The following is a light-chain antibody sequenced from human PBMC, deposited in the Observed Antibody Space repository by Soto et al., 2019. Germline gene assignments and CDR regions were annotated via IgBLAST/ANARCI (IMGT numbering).Light chain of an antibody. V-gene: IGLV3-21*04. Sequence: SYELTQPPSVSVAPGTTARITCGGDNIGSKSVHWYQQKPGQAPVLVIYYGSDRPSGIPERFSGSNSGNTATLTISRVEAGDEADYCCQVWDNSSDHVFGGGTKLTVL. CDR3: QVWDNSSDHV. CDR2: YGS. CDR1: NIGSKS. J-gene: IGLJ2*01.